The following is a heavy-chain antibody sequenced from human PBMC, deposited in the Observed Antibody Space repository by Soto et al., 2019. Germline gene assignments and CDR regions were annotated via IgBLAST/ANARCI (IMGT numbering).Heavy chain of an antibody. V-gene: IGHV3-33*01. J-gene: IGHJ5*02. CDR3: GMSLHYGSDRGMAVDP. CDR2: IWYDGTNK. D-gene: IGHD3-10*01. CDR1: GFTFSSYA. Sequence: QVQLVESGGGVVQPGRSLRLSCAASGFTFSSYAMHWVRQPPGKGLEGVALIWYDGTNKYYADSMKGRFTISRDNSKNTLYLQMSSLRAEDTAVYYCGMSLHYGSDRGMAVDPWGQGTLVTVSS.